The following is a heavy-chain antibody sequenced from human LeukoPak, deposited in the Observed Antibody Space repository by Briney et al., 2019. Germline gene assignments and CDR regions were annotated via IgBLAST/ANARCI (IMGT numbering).Heavy chain of an antibody. CDR1: GGSISSYY. D-gene: IGHD1-26*01. V-gene: IGHV4-59*08. J-gene: IGHJ4*02. CDR2: IYYSGST. CDR3: ARLGSGSYRYYFDY. Sequence: SETLSLTCTVSGGSISSYYWSWIRQPPGKGLEWIGYIYYSGSTNYNPSLKSRVTISVDTSKNQFSLKLSSVTAADTAVYYCARLGSGSYRYYFDYWSQGTLVTVSS.